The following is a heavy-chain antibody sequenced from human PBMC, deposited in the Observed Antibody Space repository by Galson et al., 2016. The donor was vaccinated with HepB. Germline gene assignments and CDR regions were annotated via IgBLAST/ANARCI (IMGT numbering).Heavy chain of an antibody. CDR2: IRNKANSCAA. Sequence: SLRLSCAASGFTFSDSTVHWVRQASGKGLEWVGRIRNKANSCAAAYAASVKGRFTISRDDSKNTAYLQMNSLKTEDTAVYFCTRHLLYGGTSFDYWGQGTLVTVSS. V-gene: IGHV3-73*01. J-gene: IGHJ4*02. D-gene: IGHD4-23*01. CDR1: GFTFSDST. CDR3: TRHLLYGGTSFDY.